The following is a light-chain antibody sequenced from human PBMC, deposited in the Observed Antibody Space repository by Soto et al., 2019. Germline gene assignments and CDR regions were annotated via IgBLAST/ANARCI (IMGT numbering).Light chain of an antibody. CDR2: EVS. J-gene: IGLJ3*02. CDR3: SSYAGSYTLGG. V-gene: IGLV2-8*01. CDR1: SSDVGGYNY. Sequence: QSALTQPPAASGSPGQSVTISCTGTSSDVGGYNYVSWYQVHPGKAPKLMIYEVSKRFSGVPDRFSGSKSGNTASLTVSGLPAEDEADYYCSSYAGSYTLGGFGGGTKLTVL.